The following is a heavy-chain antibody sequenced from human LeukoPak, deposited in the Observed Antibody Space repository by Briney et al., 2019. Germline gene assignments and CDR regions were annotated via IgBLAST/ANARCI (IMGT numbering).Heavy chain of an antibody. J-gene: IGHJ4*02. D-gene: IGHD3-22*01. CDR2: IVVGSGNT. V-gene: IGHV1-58*01. CDR3: AADPSYSSGYRYYFDY. CDR1: GFTFISSA. Sequence: SVKVSCKTSGFTFISSAVQWVRLARGQRLEWIGWIVVGSGNTNYAQKFQERVTITRDMSTSTAYMELSSLRSEDTAVYYCAADPSYSSGYRYYFDYWGQGTLVTVSS.